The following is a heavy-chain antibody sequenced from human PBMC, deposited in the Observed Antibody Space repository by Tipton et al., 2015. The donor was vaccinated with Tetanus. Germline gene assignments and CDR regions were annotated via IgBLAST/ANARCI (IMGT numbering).Heavy chain of an antibody. CDR3: ASGMRISIVGSKGFDY. D-gene: IGHD1-26*01. CDR2: IIPIFGTA. V-gene: IGHV1-69*01. Sequence: QSGAEVKKPGSSVKVSCKASGGTFSSYAISWVRQAPGQGLEWMGGIIPIFGTANYAQKFQGRVTITADESTSTAYMELSSLRSEDTAVYYCASGMRISIVGSKGFDYWGQGTLVTVSS. CDR1: GGTFSSYA. J-gene: IGHJ4*02.